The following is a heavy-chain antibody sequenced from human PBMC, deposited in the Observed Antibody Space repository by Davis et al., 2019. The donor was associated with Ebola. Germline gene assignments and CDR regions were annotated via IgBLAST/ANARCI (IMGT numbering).Heavy chain of an antibody. D-gene: IGHD1-26*01. CDR3: ARLIVGSGGNHFDQ. CDR1: HGPIRSPGTYY. J-gene: IGHJ4*02. V-gene: IGHV4-39*01. CDR2: INYSGKT. Sequence: PSSPLSPPCPLPHGPIRSPGTYYWVSGRQPPGTRLDWLRSINYSGKTYYDSTLKSRVTMSVDTSKNQFSLKLLSVTAADTAVYFCARLIVGSGGNHFDQWGQGSLVHVSS.